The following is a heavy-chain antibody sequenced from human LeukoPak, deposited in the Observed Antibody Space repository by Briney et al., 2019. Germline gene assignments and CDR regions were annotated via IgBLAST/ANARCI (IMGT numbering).Heavy chain of an antibody. D-gene: IGHD1-20*01. V-gene: IGHV3-30-3*01. Sequence: GRSLRLSCAASGFTFSSYAMHWVRQAPGKGLEWVAVISYDGSNKYYADSVKGRFTISRDNSKNTLYLQMNSLRAEDTAVYYCAGIGRSGAFDIWGQGTMVTVSS. CDR1: GFTFSSYA. J-gene: IGHJ3*02. CDR2: ISYDGSNK. CDR3: AGIGRSGAFDI.